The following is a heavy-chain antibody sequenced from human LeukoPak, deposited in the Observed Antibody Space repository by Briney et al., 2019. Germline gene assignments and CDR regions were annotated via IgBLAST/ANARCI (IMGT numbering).Heavy chain of an antibody. V-gene: IGHV3-23*01. CDR1: GFSFSSHA. D-gene: IGHD4-17*01. CDR3: ANEIRPNDY. J-gene: IGHJ4*02. CDR2: ISISGDDT. Sequence: PGGSLRLSCATSGFSFSSHAMTWVRQAPGKGWEWLSAISISGDDTYYADSVKGRFTISRDNSKNTLYLQMNSLSADDTAMYYCANEIRPNDYWGQGTLVTVSS.